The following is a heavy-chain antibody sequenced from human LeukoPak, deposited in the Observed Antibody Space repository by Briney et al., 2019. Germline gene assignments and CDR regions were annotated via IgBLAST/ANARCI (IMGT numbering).Heavy chain of an antibody. CDR1: GGSFSGYY. CDR3: ARDFGGDCSSTSCYVDFDY. D-gene: IGHD2-2*01. Sequence: SETLSLTCAVYGGSFSGYYWSWIRQPPGKGLEGIGEINHGGSTNYNPSLKSRVTISVDTSKNQFSLKLSSVTAADTAVYYCARDFGGDCSSTSCYVDFDYWGQGTLVTVSS. CDR2: INHGGST. J-gene: IGHJ4*02. V-gene: IGHV4-34*01.